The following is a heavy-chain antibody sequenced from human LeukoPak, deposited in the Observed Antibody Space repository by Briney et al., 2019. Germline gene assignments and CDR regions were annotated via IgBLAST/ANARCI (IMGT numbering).Heavy chain of an antibody. CDR2: ISGSGGNT. J-gene: IGHJ4*02. CDR3: AKGRANYDFWSGYQYYFDY. CDR1: GFTFSSYA. Sequence: GGSLRLSCAASGFTFSSYAMTWVRQAPGKGLEWVSAISGSGGNTYYADSVKGRFTISRDNSKNTLYLQMNSLRAEDTAVYYCAKGRANYDFWSGYQYYFDYWGQGTLVNVSS. V-gene: IGHV3-23*01. D-gene: IGHD3-3*01.